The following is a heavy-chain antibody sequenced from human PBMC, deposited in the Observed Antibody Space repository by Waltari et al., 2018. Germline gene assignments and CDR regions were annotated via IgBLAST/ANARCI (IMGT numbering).Heavy chain of an antibody. CDR1: GFTVSSNY. CDR3: ARGQGGSTLDY. D-gene: IGHD1-26*01. CDR2: MYSGGST. Sequence: EVQLVESGGGLVQPGGSLRLSCAASGFTVSSNYMSWVRQAPGKGLEWVSVMYSGGSTYYADTVKGRFTISRHNSKNTLYLQMNSLRAEDTAVYYWARGQGGSTLDYWGQGTLVTVSS. J-gene: IGHJ4*02. V-gene: IGHV3-53*04.